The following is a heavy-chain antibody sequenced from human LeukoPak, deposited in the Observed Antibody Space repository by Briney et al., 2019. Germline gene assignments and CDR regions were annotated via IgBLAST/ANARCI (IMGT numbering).Heavy chain of an antibody. CDR3: ARAFAFEV. D-gene: IGHD3-10*01. CDR1: GGSVSSSNW. V-gene: IGHV4-4*02. CDR2: IYHSGIT. Sequence: PSETLSLTCAVSGGSVSSSNWWSWVRQPPGKGLEWIGEIYHSGITDYNPSLKSRVTMSLDKSKSQFSLRLTSVTAADTAVYYCARAFAFEVWGRGTLVTVSS. J-gene: IGHJ2*01.